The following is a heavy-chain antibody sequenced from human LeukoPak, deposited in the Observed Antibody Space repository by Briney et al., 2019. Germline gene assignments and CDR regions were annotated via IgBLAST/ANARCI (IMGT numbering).Heavy chain of an antibody. J-gene: IGHJ3*02. V-gene: IGHV4-30-2*01. CDR1: GGSISSGGYY. CDR2: TFYRGTT. CDR3: ARGKGYDSPSGAFDI. D-gene: IGHD3-9*01. Sequence: SETLSLTCTVSGGSISSGGYYWSWFRQPPGKGLEWIGYTFYRGTTYYNPSLKSRVTISLDRSKSQFSLNMSSVTAADTAMYYGARGKGYDSPSGAFDIWGQGAMVTVSS.